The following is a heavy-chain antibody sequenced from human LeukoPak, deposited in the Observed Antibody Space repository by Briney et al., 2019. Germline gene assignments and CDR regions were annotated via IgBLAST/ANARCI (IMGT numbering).Heavy chain of an antibody. Sequence: SETLSLTCNVSGESFSSHYWSWTRQSPGKGLEWNGYITNSGTTKFNPSLKSRVTISRDTSKNQISLRLSSVTAADTAVYYCVRHYYGSDMYYFDYWGQGALVTVSS. CDR1: GESFSSHY. CDR3: VRHYYGSDMYYFDY. J-gene: IGHJ4*02. D-gene: IGHD3-10*01. V-gene: IGHV4-59*11. CDR2: ITNSGTT.